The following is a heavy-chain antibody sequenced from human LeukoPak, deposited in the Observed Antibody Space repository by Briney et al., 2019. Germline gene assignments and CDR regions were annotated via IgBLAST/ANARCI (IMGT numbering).Heavy chain of an antibody. V-gene: IGHV4-34*01. Sequence: SETLSLTCAVYGVSFSGYYWSWIRQPPGKGLEWIGEINHSGSTNYNPSLKSRVTISVDTSKNQFSLKLSSVTAADTAVYYCARGPDIVVVPDNAFDIWGQGTMVTDSS. D-gene: IGHD2-2*01. CDR3: ARGPDIVVVPDNAFDI. J-gene: IGHJ3*02. CDR2: INHSGST. CDR1: GVSFSGYY.